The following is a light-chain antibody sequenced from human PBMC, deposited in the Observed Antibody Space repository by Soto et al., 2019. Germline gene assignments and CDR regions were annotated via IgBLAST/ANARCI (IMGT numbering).Light chain of an antibody. J-gene: IGKJ4*01. Sequence: EIVLTQSPGTLSWSQGEGATLSCRASQSVSSSFLAWYQQKPGQAPRLLIYGASSRATGIPDRFSGSGSGTDFTLTISRLEPEDFAVYYCQQYGSSPVTFGGGTKVEIK. CDR1: QSVSSSF. V-gene: IGKV3-20*01. CDR3: QQYGSSPVT. CDR2: GAS.